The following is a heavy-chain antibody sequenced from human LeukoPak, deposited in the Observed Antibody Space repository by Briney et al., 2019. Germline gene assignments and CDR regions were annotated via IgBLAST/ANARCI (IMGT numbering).Heavy chain of an antibody. Sequence: ASVKVSCKASGYTFTSYGISWVRQAPGQGLEWMGWISAYNGNTNYAQKLQGRVTMTTDTSTSTAYMELSSLRSEDTAVYYCARVRSDRFLEWTYFDYWGQGTLVTVSS. D-gene: IGHD3-3*01. CDR1: GYTFTSYG. CDR2: ISAYNGNT. CDR3: ARVRSDRFLEWTYFDY. J-gene: IGHJ4*02. V-gene: IGHV1-18*01.